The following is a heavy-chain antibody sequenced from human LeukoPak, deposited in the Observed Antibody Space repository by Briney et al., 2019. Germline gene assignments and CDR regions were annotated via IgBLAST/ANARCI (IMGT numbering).Heavy chain of an antibody. J-gene: IGHJ5*02. Sequence: ASVKVSCKASGYTFTDYYIHWVRQAPGQGLEWMGWVNPNSGDTDYAQKFQDRVIMTRDTSINTAYIELSSLRSDDTAVYYCARGDVSHDWFDPWGQGTLVTVSS. D-gene: IGHD2-8*01. CDR1: GYTFTDYY. CDR2: VNPNSGDT. V-gene: IGHV1-2*02. CDR3: ARGDVSHDWFDP.